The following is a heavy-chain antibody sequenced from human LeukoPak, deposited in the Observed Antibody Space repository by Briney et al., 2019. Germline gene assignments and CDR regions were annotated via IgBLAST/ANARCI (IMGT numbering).Heavy chain of an antibody. J-gene: IGHJ4*02. D-gene: IGHD5-18*01. CDR2: INHSGST. Sequence: SETLSLTCAVYGGSFSGYYWSWIRQPPGKGLEWIGEINHSGSTNYNPSLKSRVTISVDTSKNQVSLKLSSVTAADTAVYYCARKIRGYSYDYWGQGTLVTVSS. V-gene: IGHV4-34*01. CDR3: ARKIRGYSYDY. CDR1: GGSFSGYY.